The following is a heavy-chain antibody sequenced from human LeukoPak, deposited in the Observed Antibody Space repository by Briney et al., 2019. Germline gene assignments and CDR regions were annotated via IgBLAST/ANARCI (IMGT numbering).Heavy chain of an antibody. D-gene: IGHD6-13*01. J-gene: IGHJ4*02. V-gene: IGHV4-59*01. Sequence: SQTLSLTFTVSGGSLSIYYWSWIRQPPGKGLEWIGYIYYSGSTNYNPSLKSRVTISVDTSKNQFSLKLSSVTAADTAVYYCARVSAAAGRGFDYWGQGTLVTVSS. CDR3: ARVSAAAGRGFDY. CDR1: GGSLSIYY. CDR2: IYYSGST.